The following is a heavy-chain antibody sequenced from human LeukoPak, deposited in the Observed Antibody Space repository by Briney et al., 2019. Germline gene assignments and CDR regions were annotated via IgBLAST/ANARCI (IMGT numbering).Heavy chain of an antibody. Sequence: ASVKVSCKASGYTFTGYYIHWVRQAPGQGLEWMGWINPNSGDTNSARKFQGRVTMTRDTSISTAYMELSRLRSNDTAVYYCARQSSGWYYFDYWGQGTLVTVSS. D-gene: IGHD6-19*01. V-gene: IGHV1-2*02. CDR1: GYTFTGYY. J-gene: IGHJ4*02. CDR2: INPNSGDT. CDR3: ARQSSGWYYFDY.